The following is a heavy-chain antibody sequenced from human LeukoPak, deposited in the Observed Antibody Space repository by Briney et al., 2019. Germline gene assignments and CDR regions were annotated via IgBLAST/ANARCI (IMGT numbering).Heavy chain of an antibody. Sequence: SVKVSCXASGGTFSSYAISWVRQARGQGLEWMAGITPIFGTANYAQKFQGRVTITADESTSTAYMELSSLRSEDTAVYYCAREEGELPRELDYWGQGTLVTVSS. CDR1: GGTFSSYA. D-gene: IGHD1-26*01. V-gene: IGHV1-69*13. CDR2: ITPIFGTA. CDR3: AREEGELPRELDY. J-gene: IGHJ4*02.